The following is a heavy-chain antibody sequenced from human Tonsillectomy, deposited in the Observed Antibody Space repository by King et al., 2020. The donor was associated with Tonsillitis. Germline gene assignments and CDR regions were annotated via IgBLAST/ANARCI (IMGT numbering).Heavy chain of an antibody. V-gene: IGHV1-18*04. CDR1: GDTFTSFA. CDR3: AMTEDYYYGMDL. Sequence: QLVQSGAVVKKPGASVKVSCKASGDTFTSFAISWVRQAPGQGLEWMGWISAYNGNTNYAQRVQGRVTMTTDTSTSTAYMELRSLRADDTAVYYCAMTEDYYYGMDLWGQGTTVIVSS. CDR2: ISAYNGNT. J-gene: IGHJ6*02.